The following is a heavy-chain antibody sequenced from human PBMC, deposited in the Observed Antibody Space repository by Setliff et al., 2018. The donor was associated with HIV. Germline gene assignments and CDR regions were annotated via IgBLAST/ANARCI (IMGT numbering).Heavy chain of an antibody. CDR2: IYSTGDT. Sequence: SETLSLTCTVSGGSVSSSSYFWSWIRQPPGKGLEWVGHIYSTGDTNYNPSLKSRVTLSADTSKNQLSLSLTSVTAADTAVYYCARVRLTMIMMVDYFDQWGQGTLVTVS. V-gene: IGHV4-61*01. CDR1: GGSVSSSSYF. D-gene: IGHD3-22*01. CDR3: ARVRLTMIMMVDYFDQ. J-gene: IGHJ4*02.